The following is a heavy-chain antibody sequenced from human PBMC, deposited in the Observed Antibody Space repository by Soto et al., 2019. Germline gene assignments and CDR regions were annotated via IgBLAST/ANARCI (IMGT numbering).Heavy chain of an antibody. J-gene: IGHJ5*02. D-gene: IGHD6-6*01. V-gene: IGHV4-30-4*01. Sequence: LSLTCTVSGGSISSGDYYWSWIRQPPGKGLEWIGYIYYSGSTYYNPSLKSRVTISVDTSKNQFSLKLSSVTAADTAVYYCARKYSSSSYWFDPWGQGTLVTVSS. CDR2: IYYSGST. CDR1: GGSISSGDYY. CDR3: ARKYSSSSYWFDP.